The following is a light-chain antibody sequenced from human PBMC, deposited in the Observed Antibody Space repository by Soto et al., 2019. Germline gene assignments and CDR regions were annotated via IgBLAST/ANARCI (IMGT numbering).Light chain of an antibody. CDR2: EVS. V-gene: IGLV2-23*02. J-gene: IGLJ1*01. CDR3: CSYEGSSTSYV. CDR1: SSDVGSYNL. Sequence: QSVLTQPASVSGSPGQSSTISCTETSSDVGSYNLVSWYQQHPGKAPKLMIYEVSKRPSGVSNRFSGSKSGNTASLTISGLQAEDEADYYCCSYEGSSTSYVFGTGTKVTVL.